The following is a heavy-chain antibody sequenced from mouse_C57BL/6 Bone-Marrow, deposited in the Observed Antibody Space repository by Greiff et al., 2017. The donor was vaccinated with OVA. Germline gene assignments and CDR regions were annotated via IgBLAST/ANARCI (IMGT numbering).Heavy chain of an antibody. CDR1: GYAFSSSW. CDR2: IYPGDGDT. D-gene: IGHD4-1*01. V-gene: IGHV1-82*01. Sequence: VQLQQSGPELVKPGASVKISCKASGYAFSSSWMNWVKQRPGKGLEWIGRIYPGDGDTNYNGKFKGKATLTADKSSSTAYMQLSSLTSEDSAVYFCAILTGAWFAYWGQGTLVTVSA. J-gene: IGHJ3*01. CDR3: AILTGAWFAY.